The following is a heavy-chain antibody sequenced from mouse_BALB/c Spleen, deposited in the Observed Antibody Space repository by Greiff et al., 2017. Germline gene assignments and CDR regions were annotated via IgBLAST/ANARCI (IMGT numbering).Heavy chain of an antibody. D-gene: IGHD2-2*01. CDR2: INPSTGYT. V-gene: IGHV1-7*01. J-gene: IGHJ3*01. CDR1: GYTFTSYW. Sequence: QVQLQQSGAELAKPGASVKMSCKASGYTFTSYWMHWVKQRPGQGLEWIGYINPSTGYTEYNQKFKDKATLTADKSSSTAYMQLSSLTSEDSAVYYCARKEWLPAWFAYWGQGTLVTVSA. CDR3: ARKEWLPAWFAY.